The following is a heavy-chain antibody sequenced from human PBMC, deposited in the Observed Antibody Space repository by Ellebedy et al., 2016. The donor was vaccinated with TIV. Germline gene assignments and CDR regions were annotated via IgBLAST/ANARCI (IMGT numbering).Heavy chain of an antibody. D-gene: IGHD3-16*01. Sequence: SETLSLXXTVSGGSISSSSYYWGWIRQPPGKGLEWIGSIYHSGSTNYNPSLKSRVTISVDTSKNQFSLKLSSVTAADTALYYCARGRTGLLTRPTYFDFWGHGIVVTVSS. V-gene: IGHV4-39*07. CDR2: IYHSGST. J-gene: IGHJ4*01. CDR3: ARGRTGLLTRPTYFDF. CDR1: GGSISSSSYY.